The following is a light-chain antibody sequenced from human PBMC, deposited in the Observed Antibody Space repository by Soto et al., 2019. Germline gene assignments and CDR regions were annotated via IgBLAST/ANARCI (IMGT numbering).Light chain of an antibody. CDR2: RNN. V-gene: IGLV1-47*01. Sequence: QLVLTQPPSASGTPGQRVTISCSGSSSNIGSNYVYWYQQLPGTAPKLLIYRNNQRPSGVPDRFSGSKSGTSASLAISGLRSEVEADYYCAAWDDSLSVVFGGGTQLTVL. CDR3: AAWDDSLSVV. CDR1: SSNIGSNY. J-gene: IGLJ2*01.